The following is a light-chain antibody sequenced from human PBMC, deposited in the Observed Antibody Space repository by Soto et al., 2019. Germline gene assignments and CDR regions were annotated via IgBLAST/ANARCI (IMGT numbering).Light chain of an antibody. Sequence: DIQMTQSPSTLSASVGDGVTITCRASQSINTWLAWYQQKPGKAPKVLIYKASSLESGVPSRFSGSGSGTEVTLTISSLQPDDFATYYCQHYSNYPWTFGQGTKVEIK. CDR2: KAS. CDR1: QSINTW. V-gene: IGKV1-5*03. J-gene: IGKJ1*01. CDR3: QHYSNYPWT.